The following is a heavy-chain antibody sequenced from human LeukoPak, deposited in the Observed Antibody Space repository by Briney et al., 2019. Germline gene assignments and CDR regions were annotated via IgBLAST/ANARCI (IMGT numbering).Heavy chain of an antibody. Sequence: TSVKVSCKSSGFTVTSSAVQWVRQARGQRLEWIGWIVVGSGNTNYAQKFQERVTITRDMSTSTAYMELSSLRSEDTAVYYCAVETMVGGYYWGQGTLVTVSS. CDR3: AVETMVGGYY. V-gene: IGHV1-58*01. D-gene: IGHD3-10*02. CDR1: GFTVTSSA. J-gene: IGHJ4*02. CDR2: IVVGSGNT.